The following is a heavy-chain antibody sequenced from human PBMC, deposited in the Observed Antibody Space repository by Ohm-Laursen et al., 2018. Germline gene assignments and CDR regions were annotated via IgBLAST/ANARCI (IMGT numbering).Heavy chain of an antibody. CDR1: GFTVSNNY. CDR3: ARVFIAANDY. J-gene: IGHJ4*02. Sequence: SLRLSCTASGFTVSNNYMSWVRQAPGKGLEWVSSISSSSSYIYYADSVKGRFTISRDNAKNSLYLQMNSLRAEDTAVYYCARVFIAANDYWGQGTLVTVSS. V-gene: IGHV3-21*01. D-gene: IGHD6-13*01. CDR2: ISSSSSYI.